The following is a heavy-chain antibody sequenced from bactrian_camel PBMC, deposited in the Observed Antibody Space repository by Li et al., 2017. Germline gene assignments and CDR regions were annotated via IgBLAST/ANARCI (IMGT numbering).Heavy chain of an antibody. J-gene: IGHJ4*01. CDR2: IDSDGIT. D-gene: IGHD2*01. CDR3: VTDQWDTYCSDPRGTYGE. CDR1: YRNFPDYC. Sequence: HVQLVESGGGSVQAGGSLRLSCVVSYRNFPDYCLGWFRQAPGKERERVAQIDSDGITKYGDSVKDRFTISLDVKKIPSLQMNSLKPEDTAMYYCVTDQWDTYCSDPRGTYGEWGRGTQVTVS. V-gene: IGHV3S53*01.